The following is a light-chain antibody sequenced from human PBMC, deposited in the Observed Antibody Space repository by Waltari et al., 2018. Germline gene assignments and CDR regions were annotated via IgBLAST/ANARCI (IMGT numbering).Light chain of an antibody. CDR3: QQYDTSPGT. CDR2: GAY. V-gene: IGKV3-20*01. J-gene: IGKJ2*01. Sequence: EIVLTQSPSTLSLSAGDTATLSCRASQSPSVAYLAWYQHRSGQAPRLLIYGAYYRATGIPDRFSGSGSGTDFTLAITRLEPDDFAVYYCQQYDTSPGTFGQGTNLEI. CDR1: QSPSVAY.